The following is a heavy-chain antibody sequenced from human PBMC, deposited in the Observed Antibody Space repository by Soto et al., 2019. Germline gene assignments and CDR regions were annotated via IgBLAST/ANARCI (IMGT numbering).Heavy chain of an antibody. CDR2: IIPILNSP. CDR1: GGTFGGYA. J-gene: IGHJ6*02. Sequence: VQLVQSGAEVKKAGSSVKVSCKASGGTFGGYAITWVRRAPGQGLEWLGGIIPILNSPAYAQKFKARVVITADEITNTAYMELNSLRFDDTAVYYCAREAPYCTSATCPKLYDMAVWGQGTTVTVAS. V-gene: IGHV1-69*01. D-gene: IGHD2-2*01. CDR3: AREAPYCTSATCPKLYDMAV.